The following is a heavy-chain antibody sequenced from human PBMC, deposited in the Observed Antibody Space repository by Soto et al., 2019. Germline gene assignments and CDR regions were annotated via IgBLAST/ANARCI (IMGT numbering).Heavy chain of an antibody. V-gene: IGHV5-51*01. CDR1: GYSFTSYW. CDR3: ARTRGPNSSGWYDFDY. D-gene: IGHD6-19*01. Sequence: GESLKISCKGSGYSFTSYWIGWVRQMPGKGLEWMGIIYPGDSDTRYSPSFQGQVTISADKSISTAYLQWSSLKASDTAMYYCARTRGPNSSGWYDFDYWGQGTLVTVSS. J-gene: IGHJ4*02. CDR2: IYPGDSDT.